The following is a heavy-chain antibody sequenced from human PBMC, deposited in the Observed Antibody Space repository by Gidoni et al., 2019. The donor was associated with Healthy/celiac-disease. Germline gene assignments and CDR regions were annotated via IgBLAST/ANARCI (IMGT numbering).Heavy chain of an antibody. V-gene: IGHV1-18*01. CDR2: LSAYNGNT. J-gene: IGHJ4*02. D-gene: IGHD3-10*01. CDR3: ARDQTDTYYYGSGSYFDY. CDR1: GYTFTSSG. Sequence: QVQLVHSGAAVKKPGASVKISCNASGYTFTSSGISWVRQAPGQGLEWMGWLSAYNGNTNYAQKIKGRVTMTTDTSTSTDYMELRSLRSDDTAVYYCARDQTDTYYYGSGSYFDYWGQGTLVNVSS.